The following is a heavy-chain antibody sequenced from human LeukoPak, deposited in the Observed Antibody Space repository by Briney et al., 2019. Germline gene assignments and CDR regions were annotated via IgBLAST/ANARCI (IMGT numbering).Heavy chain of an antibody. V-gene: IGHV4-59*01. J-gene: IGHJ6*03. D-gene: IGHD3-22*01. CDR1: GGSISSYY. CDR3: ARAYYYDSSGYYPPIYYYYYMDV. Sequence: SETPSLTCTVSGGSISSYYWSWIRQPPGKGVEWIGYIYYSGSTNYNPSLKSRVTISVDTSKNQFSLKLSSVTAADTAVYYCARAYYYDSSGYYPPIYYYYYMDVWGKGTTVTVSS. CDR2: IYYSGST.